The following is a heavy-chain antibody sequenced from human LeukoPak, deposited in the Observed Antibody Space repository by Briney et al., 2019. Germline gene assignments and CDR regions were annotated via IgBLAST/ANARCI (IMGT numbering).Heavy chain of an antibody. V-gene: IGHV1-18*01. J-gene: IGHJ4*02. CDR3: ARDVADTAEYYYDSSPPGY. CDR2: ISAYNGNT. Sequence: ASVKVSCKASGYTFTSYDISWVRQAPGQGLEWMGWISAYNGNTNYAQKLQGRVTMTTDTSTSTAYMELRSLRSDDTAVYYCARDVADTAEYYYDSSPPGYWGQGTLVTVSS. CDR1: GYTFTSYD. D-gene: IGHD3-22*01.